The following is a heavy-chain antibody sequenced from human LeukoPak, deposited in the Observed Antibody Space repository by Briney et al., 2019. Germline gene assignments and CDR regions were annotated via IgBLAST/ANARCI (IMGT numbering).Heavy chain of an antibody. Sequence: GGSLRLSCSASGFTVSSNYMTWVRQAPGKGLDWVSLIYTDGSTYYADSVKGRCTISRDNSKNTLDLQMTSLRAADTAVYYCARSPHYFYGMDVWGHGTTVTVSS. V-gene: IGHV3-66*01. CDR1: GFTVSSNY. CDR3: ARSPHYFYGMDV. J-gene: IGHJ6*02. CDR2: IYTDGST.